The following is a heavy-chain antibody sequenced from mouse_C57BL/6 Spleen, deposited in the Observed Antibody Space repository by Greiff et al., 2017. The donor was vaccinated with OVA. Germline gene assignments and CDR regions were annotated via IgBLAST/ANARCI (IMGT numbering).Heavy chain of an antibody. D-gene: IGHD2-3*01. CDR3: ARSGWLLPYAMDY. Sequence: VKLQQSGPELVKPGASVKISCKASGYAFSSSWMNWVKQRPGKGLEWIGRIYPGDGDTNYNGKFKGKATLTADKSSSTAYMQLSSLTSEDSAVYFCARSGWLLPYAMDYWGQGTSVTVSS. CDR1: GYAFSSSW. CDR2: IYPGDGDT. V-gene: IGHV1-82*01. J-gene: IGHJ4*01.